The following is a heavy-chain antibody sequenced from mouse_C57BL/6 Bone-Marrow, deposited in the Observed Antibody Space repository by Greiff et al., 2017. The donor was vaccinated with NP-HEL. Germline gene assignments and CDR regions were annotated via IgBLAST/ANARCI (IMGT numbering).Heavy chain of an antibody. Sequence: EVQLQQSGTVLARPGASVKMSCKTSGYTFTSYWMHWVKQRPGQGLEWIGAIYPGNSDTSYNQKFKGKAKLTAVTSASTAYMELSSLTNEDSAVYYYTTTEVAHLDYRGQGTTLTVSS. D-gene: IGHD1-1*01. CDR3: TTTEVAHLDY. V-gene: IGHV1-5*01. CDR1: GYTFTSYW. J-gene: IGHJ2*01. CDR2: IYPGNSDT.